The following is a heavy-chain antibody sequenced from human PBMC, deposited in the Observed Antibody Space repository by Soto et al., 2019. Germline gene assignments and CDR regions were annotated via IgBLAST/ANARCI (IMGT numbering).Heavy chain of an antibody. Sequence: QVQLQESGPGLVKPSQTLSLTCTVSGGSISSGDYYWSWIRQPPGKGLEWIGYIYYSGSTYYNPSLKSRVTISVDTSKNQCSLKLSSVTAADTAVYYCARVGYDFWSGYSLFDPWGQGTLVTVSS. D-gene: IGHD3-3*01. V-gene: IGHV4-30-4*01. CDR3: ARVGYDFWSGYSLFDP. CDR2: IYYSGST. J-gene: IGHJ5*02. CDR1: GGSISSGDYY.